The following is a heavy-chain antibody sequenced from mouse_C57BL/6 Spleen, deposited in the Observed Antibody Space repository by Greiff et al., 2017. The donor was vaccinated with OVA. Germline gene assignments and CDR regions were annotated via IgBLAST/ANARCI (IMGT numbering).Heavy chain of an antibody. J-gene: IGHJ1*03. CDR1: GFTFSDYY. CDR3: ARVIYDGYYDWYFDV. CDR2: INYDGSST. Sequence: EVKVEESEGGLVQPGSSMKLSCTASGFTFSDYYMAWVRQVPEKGLEWVANINYDGSSTYYLDSLKSRFIISRDNAKNILYLQMSSLKSEDTATYYCARVIYDGYYDWYFDVWGTGTTVTVSS. D-gene: IGHD2-3*01. V-gene: IGHV5-16*01.